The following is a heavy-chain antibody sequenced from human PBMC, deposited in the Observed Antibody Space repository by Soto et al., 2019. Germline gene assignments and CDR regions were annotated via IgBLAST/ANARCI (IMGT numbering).Heavy chain of an antibody. V-gene: IGHV2-5*01. CDR3: AHSRRGVVS. CDR2: IHWNDDK. Sequence: QITLRESGPTLVKPTQTLTLTCTFSGFSLSTSGVGVGWIRQPPGKALEWLALIHWNDDKRYSPSLKSRITATEDTSQIQVVITVTNIDPVDTATHYCAHSRRGVVSWGQGTLVTVS. J-gene: IGHJ1*01. CDR1: GFSLSTSGVG. D-gene: IGHD2-8*02.